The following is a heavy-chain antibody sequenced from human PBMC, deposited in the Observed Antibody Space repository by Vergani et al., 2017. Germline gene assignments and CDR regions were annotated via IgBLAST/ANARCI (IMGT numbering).Heavy chain of an antibody. CDR1: GYTSSYYG. D-gene: IGHD1-1*01. Sequence: QVHLVESGGGVVQPGRSLRLSCVVSGYTSSYYGMHWVRQAPGKGLEWVAVISYDGTHKYYADSVKGRFTISRDNSKSTLYLQMNSLITEDTAVYYCATKSCGTPGCQTGYFMEWGQGTLVTVSS. CDR3: ATKSCGTPGCQTGYFME. CDR2: ISYDGTHK. V-gene: IGHV3-30*03. J-gene: IGHJ1*01.